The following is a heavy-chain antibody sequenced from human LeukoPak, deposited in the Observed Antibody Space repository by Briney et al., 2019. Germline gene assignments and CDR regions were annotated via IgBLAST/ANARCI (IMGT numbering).Heavy chain of an antibody. CDR3: ARGLRPKGHAFDI. J-gene: IGHJ3*02. V-gene: IGHV1-46*01. D-gene: IGHD3-16*01. CDR2: INPSGGST. CDR1: GYIFTSYN. Sequence: GAAVKVSCKASGYIFTSYNMNWVRQAPGQGLEWMGIINPSGGSTSYAQKFQGRVTMTRDMSTSTVYMELSSLRSEDTAVYYCARGLRPKGHAFDIWGQGTMVTVSS.